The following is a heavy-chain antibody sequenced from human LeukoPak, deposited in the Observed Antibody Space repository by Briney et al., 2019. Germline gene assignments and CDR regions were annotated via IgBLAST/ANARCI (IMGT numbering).Heavy chain of an antibody. Sequence: SETLSLTCTVSGGSISTSNYWGWIRQPPGRGLEWIGSVYYSGSTYYSPSLKSRVTISVDKSKNQFSLKLSSVTAADTAVYYCAREGSGYYYGGFDIWGQGTMVTVSS. CDR2: VYYSGST. CDR1: GGSISTSNY. J-gene: IGHJ3*02. D-gene: IGHD3-22*01. V-gene: IGHV4-39*07. CDR3: AREGSGYYYGGFDI.